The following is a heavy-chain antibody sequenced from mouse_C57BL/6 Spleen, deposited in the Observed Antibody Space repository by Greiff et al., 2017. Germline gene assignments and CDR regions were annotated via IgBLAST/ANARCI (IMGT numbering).Heavy chain of an antibody. CDR2: IYPGNSDT. CDR1: GYTFTSYW. J-gene: IGHJ2*01. D-gene: IGHD1-1*01. CDR3: TRTYYYGSSYGNFDY. Sequence: VQLQQSGTVLARPGASVKMSCKTSGYTFTSYWMHWVKQRPGQGLEWIGAIYPGNSDTSYNQKFKGKAKLTAVTSASTAYMELSSLTNEGSAVYYCTRTYYYGSSYGNFDYWGQGTTLTVSS. V-gene: IGHV1-5*01.